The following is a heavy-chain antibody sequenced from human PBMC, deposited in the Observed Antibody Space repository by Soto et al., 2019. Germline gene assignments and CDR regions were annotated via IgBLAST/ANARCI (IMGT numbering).Heavy chain of an antibody. CDR1: GFTFSSYG. CDR2: IWYDGSNK. Sequence: GGSLRLSCAASGFTFSSYGMHWVRQAPGKGLEWVAVIWYDGSNKYYADSVKGRFTISRDNSKNTLYLQMNSLRAEDTAVYYCAREGYGGNLDAFDIWGQGTMVTVSS. D-gene: IGHD4-17*01. J-gene: IGHJ3*02. V-gene: IGHV3-33*01. CDR3: AREGYGGNLDAFDI.